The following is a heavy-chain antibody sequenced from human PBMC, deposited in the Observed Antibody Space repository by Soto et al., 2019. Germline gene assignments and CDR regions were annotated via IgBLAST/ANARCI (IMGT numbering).Heavy chain of an antibody. J-gene: IGHJ5*02. CDR2: ISAYNGNT. D-gene: IGHD6-13*01. V-gene: IGHV1-18*01. Sequence: QVQLVQSGAEVKKPGASVKVSCKASGYTFTSYGISWVRQAPGQGLEWMGWISAYNGNTNYAQKRQGRGTMTSDTSTSTAYMERRSLGSDDTAVYYCAREGQQLVLGWFDTWGQGTLVTVSS. CDR1: GYTFTSYG. CDR3: AREGQQLVLGWFDT.